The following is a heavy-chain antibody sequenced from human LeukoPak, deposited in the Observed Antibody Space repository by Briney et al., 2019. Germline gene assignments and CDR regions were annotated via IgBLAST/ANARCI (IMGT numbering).Heavy chain of an antibody. V-gene: IGHV3-9*01. CDR3: AKSSRIVVVPAASFDY. Sequence: PGRSLRLSCAASGFTFDDYAMHWVRQAPGKGLEWVSGISWNSGSIGYADSVKGRLTISRDNAKNSLYLQMNSLRAEDTALYYCAKSSRIVVVPAASFDYWGQGTLVTVSS. CDR1: GFTFDDYA. CDR2: ISWNSGSI. J-gene: IGHJ4*02. D-gene: IGHD2-2*01.